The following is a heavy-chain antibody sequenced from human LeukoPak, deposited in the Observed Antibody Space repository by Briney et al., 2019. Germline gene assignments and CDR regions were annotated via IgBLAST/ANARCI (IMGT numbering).Heavy chain of an antibody. CDR2: INAGNGNR. CDR3: ARGRGLIGTSRFDP. J-gene: IGHJ5*02. CDR1: GYTFSNSG. Sequence: GASVKVSCKTSGYTFSNSGLHWVRQAPGQSLEWMGWINAGNGNRKYSQKFQDRLTITRDTSASTVYMELNSLKSEDTAMYFCARGRGLIGTSRFDPWGQGTLAIVSS. V-gene: IGHV1-3*01. D-gene: IGHD3-10*01.